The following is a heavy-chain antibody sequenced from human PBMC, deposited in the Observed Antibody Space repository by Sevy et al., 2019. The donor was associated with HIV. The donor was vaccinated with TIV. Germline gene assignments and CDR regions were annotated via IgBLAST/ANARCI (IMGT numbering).Heavy chain of an antibody. CDR2: ILDRGDQT. J-gene: IGHJ6*02. CDR1: GFIFGDYD. Sequence: GGSLRLSCTVSGFIFGDYDMHLVRQAPGKGLEWVSLILDRGDQTFYRESVKGRSTISRDNAKITLYIQMSRLRHENTAVSYCVAEPPSGGDGNYHYGLDLWGQGTTVTVSS. D-gene: IGHD3-16*01. CDR3: VAEPPSGGDGNYHYGLDL. V-gene: IGHV3-30*03.